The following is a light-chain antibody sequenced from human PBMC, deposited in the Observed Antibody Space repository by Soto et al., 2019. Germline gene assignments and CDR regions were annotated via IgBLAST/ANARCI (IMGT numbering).Light chain of an antibody. CDR1: ESISIW. CDR3: QQYKSSST. J-gene: IGKJ1*01. V-gene: IGKV1-5*03. Sequence: DNRMTQSPSTVSASIGDTVTITCRASESISIWLALYQQKPGKAPNLLINKASSLQSEVPSRFSGSGSGTEFTLTITSLQPDDFGVYYCQQYKSSSTFGQGTKVDIK. CDR2: KAS.